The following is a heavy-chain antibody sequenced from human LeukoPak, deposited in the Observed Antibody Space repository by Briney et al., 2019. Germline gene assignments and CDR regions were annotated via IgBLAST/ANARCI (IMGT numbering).Heavy chain of an antibody. V-gene: IGHV4-59*08. D-gene: IGHD3-22*01. Sequence: PSETLSLTCTVSGGSISSYYWSWIRQPPGKGLEWIGYIYYSGSTNYNPSLKSRVTISVDTSKNQFSLKLSSVTAADTAVYYCARAPRGDSRGYAYYWGQGTLVTVSS. CDR2: IYYSGST. J-gene: IGHJ4*02. CDR1: GGSISSYY. CDR3: ARAPRGDSRGYAYY.